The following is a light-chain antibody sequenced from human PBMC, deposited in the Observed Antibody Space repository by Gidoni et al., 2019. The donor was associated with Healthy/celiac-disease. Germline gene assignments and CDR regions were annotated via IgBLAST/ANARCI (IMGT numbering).Light chain of an antibody. CDR1: QGISNY. J-gene: IGKJ3*01. CDR2: AAS. CDR3: QKYNSAPQA. Sequence: IQMTQSPSSLSPSVGDRVPITCRASQGISNYLAWYQQKPGKVPKLLIYAASTLQTGVPSRFSGSGSGTDFTLTISSLQPEDVATYYCQKYNSAPQAFGHGTKVEIK. V-gene: IGKV1-27*01.